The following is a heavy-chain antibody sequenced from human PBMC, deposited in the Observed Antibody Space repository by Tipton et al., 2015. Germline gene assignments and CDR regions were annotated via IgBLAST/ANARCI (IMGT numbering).Heavy chain of an antibody. V-gene: IGHV4-61*01. Sequence: GLVKPSETLSLTCSVSGGSVTSNNYFWSWIRQPPGKGLEWIGYIFHSGSTSYNPSLRSRVFISIDTSKNQFSLKLNSVAAADTAVYYCARLPPPELRYFDWLSHFDYWGQGTVVTVSS. CDR3: ARLPPPELRYFDWLSHFDY. D-gene: IGHD3-9*01. CDR1: GGSVTSNNYF. J-gene: IGHJ4*02. CDR2: IFHSGST.